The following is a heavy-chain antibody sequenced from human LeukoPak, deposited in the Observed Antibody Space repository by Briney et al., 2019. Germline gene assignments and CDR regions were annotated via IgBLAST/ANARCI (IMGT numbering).Heavy chain of an antibody. CDR3: AKDSRGSSVRVFDC. CDR1: GFTFSSYA. V-gene: IGHV3-23*01. Sequence: GGSLRLSCAASGFTFSSYAMTWVRQAPGKGLEWVSAISGSGGSTYYADSVKGRFTISRDNSKSTLYLQINSLRAEDTAVYYCAKDSRGSSVRVFDCWGQGTLVTVSS. CDR2: ISGSGGST. D-gene: IGHD5/OR15-5a*01. J-gene: IGHJ4*02.